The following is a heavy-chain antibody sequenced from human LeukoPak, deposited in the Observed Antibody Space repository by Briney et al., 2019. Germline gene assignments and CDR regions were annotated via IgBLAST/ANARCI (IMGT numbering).Heavy chain of an antibody. Sequence: AGGSLRLSCAVSGFTFDDYSMNWVRQAPGKGLEWVSSISSSSSYIYYADSVKGRFTISRDNAKNSLYLQMNSLRAEDTAVYYCAREPKGTGPCLSWGQGTLVTVSS. D-gene: IGHD1-1*01. J-gene: IGHJ4*02. V-gene: IGHV3-21*01. CDR2: ISSSSSYI. CDR3: AREPKGTGPCLS. CDR1: GFTFDDYS.